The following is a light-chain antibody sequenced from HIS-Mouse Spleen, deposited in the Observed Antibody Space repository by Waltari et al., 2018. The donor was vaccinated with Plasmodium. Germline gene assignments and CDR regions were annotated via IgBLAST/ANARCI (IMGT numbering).Light chain of an antibody. CDR2: GSS. V-gene: IGKV3-15*01. J-gene: IGKJ3*01. Sequence: EIVMTQSPATLSVSPGERATLSCRASQSVSSNLAWYQQKPGQAPRLLIYGSSTSATGIPARFSGSRSGTEFTLTISSLQSEDFAVYYCQQYNNWSFTFGPGTKVDIK. CDR1: QSVSSN. CDR3: QQYNNWSFT.